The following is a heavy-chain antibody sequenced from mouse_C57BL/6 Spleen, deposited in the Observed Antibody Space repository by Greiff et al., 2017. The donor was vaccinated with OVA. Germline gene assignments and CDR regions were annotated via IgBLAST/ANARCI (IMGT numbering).Heavy chain of an antibody. V-gene: IGHV1-4*01. CDR2: INPSSGYT. D-gene: IGHD1-1*01. J-gene: IGHJ1*03. Sequence: QVQLKESGAELARPGASVKMSCKASGYTFTSYTMHWVKQRPGQGLEWIGYINPSSGYTKYNQKFKDKATLTADKSSSTAYMQLSSLTSEDSAVYYCARDPTVVATNFDVWGTGTTVTVSS. CDR1: GYTFTSYT. CDR3: ARDPTVVATNFDV.